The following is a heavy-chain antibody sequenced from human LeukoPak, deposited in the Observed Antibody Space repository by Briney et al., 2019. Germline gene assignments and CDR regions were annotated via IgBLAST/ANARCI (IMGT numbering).Heavy chain of an antibody. CDR1: GGSISSGGYS. CDR2: IYHSGST. J-gene: IGHJ4*02. V-gene: IGHV4-30-2*01. Sequence: SETLSLTCAVSGGSISSGGYSWSWIRQPPGKGLEWIGYIYHSGSTYYNPSLKSRVTISVDRSKNQFSLKLSSVAAADTVVYYCAREDTGYFDYWGQGTLVTVSS. D-gene: IGHD3-9*01. CDR3: AREDTGYFDY.